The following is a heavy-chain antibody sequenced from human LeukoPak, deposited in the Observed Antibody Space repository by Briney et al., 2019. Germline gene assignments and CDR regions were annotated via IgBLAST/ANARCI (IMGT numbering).Heavy chain of an antibody. J-gene: IGHJ6*02. Sequence: GGSLRLSCAASGFTFSNYWVHWVRHAPGKGLVGVSRIKSDGRDTSYADSVKGRFTISRDNAKNTLYLQMNSLRAEDTSVYYCARETWLESQGIYYYYGLDVWGQGTTVTVSS. CDR3: ARETWLESQGIYYYYGLDV. CDR2: IKSDGRDT. D-gene: IGHD6-19*01. CDR1: GFTFSNYW. V-gene: IGHV3-74*01.